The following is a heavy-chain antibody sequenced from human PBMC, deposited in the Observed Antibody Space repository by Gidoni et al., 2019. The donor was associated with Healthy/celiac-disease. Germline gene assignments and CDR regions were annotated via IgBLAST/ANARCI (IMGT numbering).Heavy chain of an antibody. Sequence: EVQLVESGGGLVQPGGSLRLSCAASGFTFSSYAMHWVRQATGKGLEWVSAIGTAGDPYYPGSVKGRFTISRENAKNSLYLQMNSLRAGDTAVYYCARAVRYCSSTSCLYYFDYWGQGTLVTVSS. D-gene: IGHD2-2*01. V-gene: IGHV3-13*05. CDR2: IGTAGDP. J-gene: IGHJ4*02. CDR3: ARAVRYCSSTSCLYYFDY. CDR1: GFTFSSYA.